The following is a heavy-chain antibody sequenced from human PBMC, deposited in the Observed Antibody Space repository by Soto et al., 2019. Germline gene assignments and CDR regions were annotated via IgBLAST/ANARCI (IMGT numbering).Heavy chain of an antibody. J-gene: IGHJ3*02. Sequence: GGSLRLSCAASGLTVSSNYMNWVRQAPGKGLEWVSVIYSGGSKYYADSVKGRFTISRDNAKNSLYLQMNSLRDEDTAVYYCARVFNGWFFVHPLAFSIWAQRTTVPVSS. CDR2: IYSGGSK. D-gene: IGHD2-15*01. V-gene: IGHV3-66*01. CDR1: GLTVSSNY. CDR3: ARVFNGWFFVHPLAFSI.